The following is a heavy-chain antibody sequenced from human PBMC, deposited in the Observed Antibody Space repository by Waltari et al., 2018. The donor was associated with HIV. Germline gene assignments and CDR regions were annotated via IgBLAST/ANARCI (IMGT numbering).Heavy chain of an antibody. CDR3: ARGYGPYYYDSSPSY. CDR1: GYTFTSYD. Sequence: QVQLVQSGAEVKKPGASVKVSCKASGYTFTSYDINWVRQATGQGLEWMGWMNPNSGKTGYAQKCQGRVNMTRNTARSTAYMELSSRRSEDTAVYYCARGYGPYYYDSSPSYWGQGTLVTVSS. J-gene: IGHJ4*02. D-gene: IGHD3-22*01. V-gene: IGHV1-8*01. CDR2: MNPNSGKT.